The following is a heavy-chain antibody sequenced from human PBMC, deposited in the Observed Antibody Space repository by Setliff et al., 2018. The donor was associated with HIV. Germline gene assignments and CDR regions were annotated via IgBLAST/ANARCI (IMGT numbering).Heavy chain of an antibody. CDR2: ISSSSSYI. CDR1: GFIFSTYS. CDR3: ARDGKAAHEFDY. D-gene: IGHD1-1*01. J-gene: IGHJ4*02. V-gene: IGHV3-21*01. Sequence: GESLKISCAASGFIFSTYSMNWVRQVPGKGLEWVSAISSSSSYIYYADSLRGRFTISRDNAKNSLYLQMNSLSAEDTAVYYCARDGKAAHEFDYWGQGTLVTVSS.